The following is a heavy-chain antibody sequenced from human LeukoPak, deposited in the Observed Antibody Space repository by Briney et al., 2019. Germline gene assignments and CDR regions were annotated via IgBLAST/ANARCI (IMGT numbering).Heavy chain of an antibody. J-gene: IGHJ4*02. V-gene: IGHV3-23*01. CDR3: AREVGPTDY. D-gene: IGHD1-26*01. Sequence: QPGGSLRLSCEASGFTFNLYAMMWVRQAPGKGLEWVAAIRGSGAITQYADSVKGRFTISRDNAKNSLYLQMNSLRAEDTAVYYCAREVGPTDYWGQGTLVTVSS. CDR1: GFTFNLYA. CDR2: IRGSGAIT.